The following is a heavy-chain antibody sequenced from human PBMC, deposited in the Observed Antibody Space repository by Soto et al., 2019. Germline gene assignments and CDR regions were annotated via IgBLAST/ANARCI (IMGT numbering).Heavy chain of an antibody. J-gene: IGHJ4*02. CDR3: ARIPRSYSGSYTYFDY. Sequence: ECGPTLVNPTQTLTLTCTFSGFSLTTSGMCVIWVRQPPGKALEWLARIDWDDDKYYSTSLKTRLTISKDTSKNQVVFTMTNMDPVDTATYYCARIPRSYSGSYTYFDYWGQGTLVTVSS. CDR1: GFSLTTSGMC. CDR2: IDWDDDK. V-gene: IGHV2-70*11. D-gene: IGHD1-26*01.